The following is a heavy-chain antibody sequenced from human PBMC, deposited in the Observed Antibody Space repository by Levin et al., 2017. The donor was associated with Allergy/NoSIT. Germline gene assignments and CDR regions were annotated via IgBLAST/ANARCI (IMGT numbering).Heavy chain of an antibody. CDR2: INHSGST. CDR3: ARLSRSVPHYYDLRADAFDI. CDR1: GGSFSGYY. V-gene: IGHV4-34*01. J-gene: IGHJ3*02. Sequence: PSETLSLTCAVYGGSFSGYYWSWIRQPPGKGLEWIGEINHSGSTNYNPSLKSRVTISVDTSKNQFSLKLSSVTAADTAVYYCARLSRSVPHYYDLRADAFDIWGQGTMVTVSS. D-gene: IGHD3-22*01.